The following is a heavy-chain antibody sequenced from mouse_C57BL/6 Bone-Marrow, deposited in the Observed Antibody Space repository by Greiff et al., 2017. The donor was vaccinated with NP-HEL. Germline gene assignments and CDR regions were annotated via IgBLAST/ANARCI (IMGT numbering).Heavy chain of an antibody. CDR2: ISDGGSYT. CDR3: ASLRY. Sequence: DVKLVESGGGLVKPGGSLKLSCAASGFTFSSYAMSWVRQTPEKRLEWVATISDGGSYTYYPDNVKGRFTISRDNAKNNLYLQMSHLKSEDTAMYYCASLRYWGQGTTLTVSS. CDR1: GFTFSSYA. D-gene: IGHD1-1*01. V-gene: IGHV5-4*03. J-gene: IGHJ2*01.